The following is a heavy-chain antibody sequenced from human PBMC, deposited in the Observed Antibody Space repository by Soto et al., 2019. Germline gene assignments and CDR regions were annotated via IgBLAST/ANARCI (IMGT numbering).Heavy chain of an antibody. J-gene: IGHJ4*02. Sequence: GESLKISCAASGFTFSSYGMHWVRQAPGKGLEWVAVIWYDGSNKYYADSVKGRFTISRDNSKNTLYLQMNSLRAEDTAVYYCARDGGWFGELYTEGFDYWGQGTLVTVSS. CDR2: IWYDGSNK. CDR3: ARDGGWFGELYTEGFDY. V-gene: IGHV3-33*01. CDR1: GFTFSSYG. D-gene: IGHD3-10*01.